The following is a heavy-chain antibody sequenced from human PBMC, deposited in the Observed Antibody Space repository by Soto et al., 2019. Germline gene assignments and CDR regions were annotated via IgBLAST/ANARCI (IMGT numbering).Heavy chain of an antibody. Sequence: QVQLVESGGGVVQPGRSLRLSCAASGFTFSSYGMHWGRQAPGKGLEWVAVISYDGSNKYYADSVKGRFTISRDNSKNTLYLQMNSLRAEDTAVYYCAKARGWSSSLDYWGQGTLVTVSS. CDR3: AKARGWSSSLDY. D-gene: IGHD6-13*01. V-gene: IGHV3-30*18. J-gene: IGHJ4*02. CDR1: GFTFSSYG. CDR2: ISYDGSNK.